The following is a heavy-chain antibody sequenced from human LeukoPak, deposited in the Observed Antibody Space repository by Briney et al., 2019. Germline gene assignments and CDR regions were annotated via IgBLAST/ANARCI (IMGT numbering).Heavy chain of an antibody. Sequence: ASVKVSCKASGYTFTSYAMHWVRQAPGQRLEWVGWINAGNGNTKYSQKFQGRVTITRDTSASTAYMELSSLRSEDTAVYYCARDRWAYGHFDYWGQGTLVTVSS. CDR2: INAGNGNT. CDR1: GYTFTSYA. CDR3: ARDRWAYGHFDY. D-gene: IGHD4-17*01. J-gene: IGHJ4*02. V-gene: IGHV1-3*01.